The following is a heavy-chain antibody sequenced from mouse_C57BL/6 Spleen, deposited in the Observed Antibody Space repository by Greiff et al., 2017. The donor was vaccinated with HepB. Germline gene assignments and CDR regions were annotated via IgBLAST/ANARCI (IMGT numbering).Heavy chain of an antibody. V-gene: IGHV2-2*01. Sequence: QVHLKQSGPGLVQPSQSLSITCTVSGFSLTSYGVHWVRQSPGKGLEWLGVIWSGGSTDYNAAFISRLSISKDNSKSQVFFKMNSLQADDTAIYYCARAYYGNYVGYWGQGTTLTVSS. CDR1: GFSLTSYG. D-gene: IGHD2-10*01. CDR2: IWSGGST. CDR3: ARAYYGNYVGY. J-gene: IGHJ2*01.